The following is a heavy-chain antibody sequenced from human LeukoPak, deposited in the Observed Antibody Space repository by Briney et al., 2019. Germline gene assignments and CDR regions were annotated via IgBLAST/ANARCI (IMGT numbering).Heavy chain of an antibody. J-gene: IGHJ6*02. CDR3: AMSNYYDSSGYYYYYYGMDV. V-gene: IGHV3-21*01. Sequence: PGGSLRLSCAASGFTFSSYSMNWVRQAPGKGLEWVSSISSSSSCIYYADSVKGRFTISRDNAKNSLYLQMNSLRAEDTAVYYCAMSNYYDSSGYYYYYYGMDVWGQGTTVTVSS. CDR1: GFTFSSYS. D-gene: IGHD3-22*01. CDR2: ISSSSSCI.